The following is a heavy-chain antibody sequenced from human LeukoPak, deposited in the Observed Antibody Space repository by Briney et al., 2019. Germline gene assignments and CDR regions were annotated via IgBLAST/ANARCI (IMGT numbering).Heavy chain of an antibody. CDR3: ARHRTREWLSLTRGWFDP. Sequence: ASVKVSCKASGYTFTSYDINWVRQATGQGLEWMGWMNPNSGNTGYAQKFQGRVTITRNTSISTAYMELSNLRSEDTAVYYCARHRTREWLSLTRGWFDPWGQGTLVTVSS. CDR1: GYTFTSYD. J-gene: IGHJ5*02. CDR2: MNPNSGNT. V-gene: IGHV1-8*03. D-gene: IGHD3-3*01.